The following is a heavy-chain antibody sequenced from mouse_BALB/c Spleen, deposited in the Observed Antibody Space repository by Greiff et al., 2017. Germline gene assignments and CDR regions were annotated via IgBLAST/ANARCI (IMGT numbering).Heavy chain of an antibody. CDR3: TRTTVVVGDYAMDY. CDR1: GFTFSSYT. V-gene: IGHV5-6-4*01. J-gene: IGHJ4*01. CDR2: ISSGGSYT. Sequence: EVQLVESGGGLVKPGGSLKLSCAASGFTFSSYTMSWVRQTPEKRLEWVATISSGGSYTYYPDSVKGRFTISRDNAKNTLYLQMSSLKSEDTAMYYCTRTTVVVGDYAMDYWGQGTSVTVSS. D-gene: IGHD1-1*01.